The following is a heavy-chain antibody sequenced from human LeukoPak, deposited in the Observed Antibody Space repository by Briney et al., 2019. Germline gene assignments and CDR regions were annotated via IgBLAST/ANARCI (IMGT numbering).Heavy chain of an antibody. J-gene: IGHJ5*02. V-gene: IGHV5-51*01. CDR1: GYSFTNYW. CDR2: IYPGDSDT. D-gene: IGHD3-3*01. Sequence: HGESLKISCKGSGYSFTNYWIGWVRQMPGKGLEWMGIIYPGDSDTRYSPSFQGQVTISADKSISTAYLRWSSLKASDTAMYYCARRGSVWSGLLGDWFDPWGQGTLVTVSS. CDR3: ARRGSVWSGLLGDWFDP.